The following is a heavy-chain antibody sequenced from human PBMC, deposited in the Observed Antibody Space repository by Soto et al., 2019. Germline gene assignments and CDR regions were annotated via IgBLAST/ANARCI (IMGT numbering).Heavy chain of an antibody. CDR3: ARDSSGSGGYLDY. Sequence: ASVKVSCKASGYTFNSYHMHWVRQAPGQGLEWMGIINPSGGSTSYAEKFQGRVTMTRDTSTSTVYMELSSLRSEDTAVYYCARDSSGSGGYLDYWGQGTLVTVSS. J-gene: IGHJ4*02. V-gene: IGHV1-46*02. CDR2: INPSGGST. CDR1: GYTFNSYH. D-gene: IGHD3-22*01.